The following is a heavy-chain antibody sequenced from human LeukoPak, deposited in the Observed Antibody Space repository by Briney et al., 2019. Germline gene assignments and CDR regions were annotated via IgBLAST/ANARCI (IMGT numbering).Heavy chain of an antibody. D-gene: IGHD3-22*01. Sequence: GGSLRLSCAASGLTFSTYSRNWVRQAPGKGLEWVSYISSSSSTIYYADSVKGRFTISRDNAKNSLYLQMNSLRAEDTAVYYCARGSTYYDSSGQVPFDYWGQGTLVTVSS. CDR2: ISSSSSTI. CDR3: ARGSTYYDSSGQVPFDY. J-gene: IGHJ4*02. V-gene: IGHV3-48*01. CDR1: GLTFSTYS.